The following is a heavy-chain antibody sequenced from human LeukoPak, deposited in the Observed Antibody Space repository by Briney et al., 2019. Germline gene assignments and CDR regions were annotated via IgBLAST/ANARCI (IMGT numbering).Heavy chain of an antibody. CDR2: IRSKAYGGTT. J-gene: IGHJ5*02. CDR1: GFTFGDYA. CDR3: TSVAYPNWFDP. V-gene: IGHV3-49*04. Sequence: GGSLRLSCTASGFTFGDYAMSWVRQAPGKGLEWVGLIRSKAYGGTTEYAASVKGRFTISRDDSKSIAYLQMNSLKTEDTAVYYCTSVAYPNWFDPWGQGTLVTVSS.